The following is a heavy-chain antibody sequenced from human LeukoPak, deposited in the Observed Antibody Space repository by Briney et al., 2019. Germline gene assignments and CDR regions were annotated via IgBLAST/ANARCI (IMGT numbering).Heavy chain of an antibody. CDR3: ARDRLTYVGYYYGMDV. CDR1: GGSLSSGGYY. CDR2: IYYSGST. V-gene: IGHV4-31*03. J-gene: IGHJ6*02. Sequence: SETLSLTCTVSGGSLSSGGYYWSWIRQHPGKGLEWIGYIYYSGSTYYNPSLKSRVTISVYTSKNQFSLKLSSVTAADTAVYYCARDRLTYVGYYYGMDVWGQGTTVTVSS. D-gene: IGHD1-26*01.